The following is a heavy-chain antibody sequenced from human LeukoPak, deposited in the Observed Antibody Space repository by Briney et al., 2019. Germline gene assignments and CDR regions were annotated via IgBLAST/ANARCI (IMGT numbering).Heavy chain of an antibody. D-gene: IGHD3-22*01. V-gene: IGHV3-21*01. Sequence: GGSQRLSCVASGYTFSSFSINWVRQAPGKGLEWVSSISVRSNYIYYADSVRGRFSISRDDARDSLFLQMNSLRAEDTAVYYCVRLRRNSDTSGYYYYYDFWGQGTLVTVSS. J-gene: IGHJ4*02. CDR2: ISVRSNYI. CDR3: VRLRRNSDTSGYYYYYDF. CDR1: GYTFSSFS.